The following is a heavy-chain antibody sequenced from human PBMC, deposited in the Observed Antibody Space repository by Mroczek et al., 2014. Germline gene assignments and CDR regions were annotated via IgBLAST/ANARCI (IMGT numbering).Heavy chain of an antibody. D-gene: IGHD6-25*01. V-gene: IGHV4-34*01. CDR2: INHSGST. Sequence: QVQLQQWGAGLLKPSETLSLTCAVYGGSFSGYYWSWIRQFPGKGLEWIGEINHSGSTNYNPSLKSRVTISVDTSKNQFSPKLSSVTAADTAVYYCAMRHAAPPLNYYYNMDVWGQGTTVTVSS. CDR3: AMRHAAPPLNYYYNMDV. CDR1: GGSFSGYY. J-gene: IGHJ6*02.